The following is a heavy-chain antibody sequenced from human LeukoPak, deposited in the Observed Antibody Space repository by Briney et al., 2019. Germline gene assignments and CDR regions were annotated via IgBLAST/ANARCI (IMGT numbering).Heavy chain of an antibody. Sequence: ASVKVSCKASGYTFTSYGISWVRQAPGQGLEWMGWISAYSGNTNYAQKLQGRVTMTTDTSTSTAYMELRSLRSDDTAVYYCARDCSGGSCYFGIDYWGQGTLVTVSS. CDR2: ISAYSGNT. CDR3: ARDCSGGSCYFGIDY. V-gene: IGHV1-18*01. CDR1: GYTFTSYG. J-gene: IGHJ4*02. D-gene: IGHD2-15*01.